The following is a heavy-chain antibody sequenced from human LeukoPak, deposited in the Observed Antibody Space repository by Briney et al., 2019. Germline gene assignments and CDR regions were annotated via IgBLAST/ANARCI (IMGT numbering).Heavy chain of an antibody. CDR3: ARNLADRYYMDV. J-gene: IGHJ6*03. Sequence: ASVKVSCKASGYTFTSYDINWVRQATGQGLEWMGWMNPNSGNTGYAQKFQGRVTMTRNTSISTAYMELSSLRSEDTAVYYCARNLADRYYMDVWGKGTTVTVSS. V-gene: IGHV1-8*01. CDR1: GYTFTSYD. D-gene: IGHD2-15*01. CDR2: MNPNSGNT.